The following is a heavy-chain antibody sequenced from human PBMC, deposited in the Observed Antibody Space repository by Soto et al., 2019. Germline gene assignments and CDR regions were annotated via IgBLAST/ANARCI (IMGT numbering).Heavy chain of an antibody. J-gene: IGHJ4*02. V-gene: IGHV1-69*13. CDR3: ARVPGMSYCGGDCYFYFDY. Sequence: SVKVSCKASGGTFRSYAISWVRQAPGQGREWMGGIIPIFGTANYAQKFQGRVTITADESTSTAYMELSSLRSEDTAVYYCARVPGMSYCGGDCYFYFDYWGQGTLVTVS. CDR2: IIPIFGTA. D-gene: IGHD2-21*02. CDR1: GGTFRSYA.